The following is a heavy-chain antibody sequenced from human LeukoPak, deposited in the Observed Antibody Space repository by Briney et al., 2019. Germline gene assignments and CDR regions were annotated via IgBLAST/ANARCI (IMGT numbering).Heavy chain of an antibody. CDR3: ARQNSGYYYMDV. J-gene: IGHJ6*03. V-gene: IGHV4-4*09. D-gene: IGHD3-10*01. Sequence: PPETLSPAWTVYAGSISSFYCSWIRQPPEEGLGWIGYIYTSGSTNYNPSLKSRVTISVDTSKNQFSLKLSSVTAADTAVYYCARQNSGYYYMDVWGKGTTVTVSS. CDR2: IYTSGST. CDR1: AGSISSFY.